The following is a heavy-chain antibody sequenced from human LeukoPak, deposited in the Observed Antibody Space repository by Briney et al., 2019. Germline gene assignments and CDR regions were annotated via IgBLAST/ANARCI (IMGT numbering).Heavy chain of an antibody. D-gene: IGHD1-14*01. V-gene: IGHV3-15*01. J-gene: IGHJ4*02. CDR3: TRTYHTYYFDY. CDR1: GFTFSSAW. Sequence: PGGSLRLSCAASGFTFSSAWMNWVRQAPGKGLEWVARIRSKTDGGTTDYAAPVKGRFTISRDDSKNTLYLQMNSLKSEDTAVYYCTRTYHTYYFDYWGQGTLVTVSS. CDR2: IRSKTDGGTT.